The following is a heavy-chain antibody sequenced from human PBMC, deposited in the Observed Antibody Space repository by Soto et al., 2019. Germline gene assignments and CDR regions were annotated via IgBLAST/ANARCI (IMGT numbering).Heavy chain of an antibody. CDR2: INPNGVNT. CDR3: GRDTSGLDY. CDR1: GYTFASHY. Sequence: QVQLVQSGAEVKKPGASVKGSCQASGYTFASHYIHWVRQAPGQGLDWMGVINPNGVNTRYALRFQDRLNLTTATPTNTVYLDLSSLSSDDTAVYYCGRDTSGLDYWGQGTLVTVSS. V-gene: IGHV1-46*01. J-gene: IGHJ4*02.